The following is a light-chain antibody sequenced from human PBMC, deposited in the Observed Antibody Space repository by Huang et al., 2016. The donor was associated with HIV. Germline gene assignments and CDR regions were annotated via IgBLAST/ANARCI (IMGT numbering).Light chain of an antibody. CDR3: QQYSTSSYT. Sequence: IVLTQSPATLSLSPGERATLTWRASQSVRNNYLAWYQQKPGLAPRLLIYDAHVRATGIPDIFSGSGSWTDFTLTISRLEPEDFAMYYCQQYSTSSYTFGQGTKVDI. CDR2: DAH. J-gene: IGKJ2*01. V-gene: IGKV3D-20*01. CDR1: QSVRNNY.